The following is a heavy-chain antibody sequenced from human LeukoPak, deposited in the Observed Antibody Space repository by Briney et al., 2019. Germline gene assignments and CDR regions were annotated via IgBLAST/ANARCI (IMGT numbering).Heavy chain of an antibody. D-gene: IGHD3-3*01. J-gene: IGHJ3*02. CDR3: AKPGTRFLEWPHAFDI. Sequence: PGGSLRLSCAASGFTFSSYGMHWVRQAPGKGLEWVAFIRYDGSNKYYADSVKGRFTISRDNSKNTLYLQMNSLRAEDTAVYYCAKPGTRFLEWPHAFDIWGQGTMVTVSS. CDR1: GFTFSSYG. V-gene: IGHV3-30*02. CDR2: IRYDGSNK.